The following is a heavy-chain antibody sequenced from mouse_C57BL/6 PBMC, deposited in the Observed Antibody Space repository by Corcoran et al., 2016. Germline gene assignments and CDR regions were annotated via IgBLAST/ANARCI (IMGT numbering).Heavy chain of an antibody. Sequence: QIQLVQSGPEQKKPAETVKNSCKDSGYTFTTCGLSWVKQAPGKGLKWMGGINTYSGVPTYADDFKGRFAFSLETSASTAYLQINNLKNEDTATYFCARRPAYYSKDDWFAYWGQGTLVTVSA. V-gene: IGHV9-3*01. D-gene: IGHD2-5*01. CDR1: GYTFTTCG. J-gene: IGHJ3*01. CDR3: ARRPAYYSKDDWFAY. CDR2: INTYSGVP.